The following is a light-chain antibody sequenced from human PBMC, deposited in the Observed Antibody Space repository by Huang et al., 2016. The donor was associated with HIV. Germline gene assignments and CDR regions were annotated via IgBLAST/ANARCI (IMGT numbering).Light chain of an antibody. J-gene: IGKJ1*01. Sequence: DIQMTQSPSSLSASIGDRVTITCRASQSVSNSLNWYQQKPGEAPKVPIYAASTLQSVVPSRFSGTGSGTYFTLTITSLQPEDFATYYCQQTYSPPPWTFGQGTKVEMK. CDR1: QSVSNS. CDR2: AAS. CDR3: QQTYSPPPWT. V-gene: IGKV1-39*01.